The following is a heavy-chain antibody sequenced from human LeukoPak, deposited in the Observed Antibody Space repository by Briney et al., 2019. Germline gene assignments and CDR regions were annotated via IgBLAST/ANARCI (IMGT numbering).Heavy chain of an antibody. CDR2: ISAYNGNT. J-gene: IGHJ3*02. Sequence: ASVKVSCKSSGYTFTSYGISWVRQAPGQGLEWMGWISAYNGNTNYAQKLQGRVTMTTDTSTSTAYMELRSLRSYDTAVNYCSRNPEHFSYGYFPNDACDIWGQGTMVTVSS. CDR3: SRNPEHFSYGYFPNDACDI. V-gene: IGHV1-18*01. D-gene: IGHD5-18*01. CDR1: GYTFTSYG.